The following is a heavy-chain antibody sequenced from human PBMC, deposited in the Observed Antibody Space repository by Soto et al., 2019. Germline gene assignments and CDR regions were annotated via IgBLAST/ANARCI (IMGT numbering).Heavy chain of an antibody. V-gene: IGHV4-61*01. CDR1: GGSVSSGSYY. Sequence: SETLSLTCTVSGGSVSSGSYYWSWIRQPPGKGLEWIGYIYYSGSTNYNPSLKSRVTISVATSKNQFSLKLSSVTAADTAVYYCARDLRSSTSLSTWWFDPWGQGTLVTVSS. CDR2: IYYSGST. D-gene: IGHD2-2*01. CDR3: ARDLRSSTSLSTWWFDP. J-gene: IGHJ5*02.